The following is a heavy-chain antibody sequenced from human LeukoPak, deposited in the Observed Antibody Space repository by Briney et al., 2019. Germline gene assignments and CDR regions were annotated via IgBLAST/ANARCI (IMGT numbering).Heavy chain of an antibody. J-gene: IGHJ4*02. CDR2: IYHSGST. D-gene: IGHD3-22*01. CDR3: ARARSGYYYVSDY. V-gene: IGHV4-30-2*01. CDR1: GGSISSGGYY. Sequence: PSETLSLTCTVSGGSISSGGYYWSWIRQPPGKGLEWIGYIYHSGSTYYNPSLKSRVTISVDTSKNQFSLKLSSVTAADTAVYYCARARSGYYYVSDYWGQGTLVTVSS.